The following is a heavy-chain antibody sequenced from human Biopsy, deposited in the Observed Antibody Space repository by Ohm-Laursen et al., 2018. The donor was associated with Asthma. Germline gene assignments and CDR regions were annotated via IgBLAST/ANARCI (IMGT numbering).Heavy chain of an antibody. Sequence: SDTLSLTCTVSGGSMSSSSYYWGWIRQPPGKGLEWMGSISYTGSAYHNPSLKSRVTISVDTSKNQFSLKMSSVTAADTAVYYCARERAGYYGSGSYLGYWGQGTLVTVSS. D-gene: IGHD3-10*01. CDR1: GGSMSSSSYY. CDR3: ARERAGYYGSGSYLGY. CDR2: ISYTGSA. J-gene: IGHJ4*02. V-gene: IGHV4-39*07.